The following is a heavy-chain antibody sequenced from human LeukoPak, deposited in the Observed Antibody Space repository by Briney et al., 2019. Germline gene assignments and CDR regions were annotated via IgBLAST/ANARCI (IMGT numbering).Heavy chain of an antibody. Sequence: GGSLRLSCAASGFTFSSYEINWVRQAPGKGLEWVSYISRGGSTIYYADSVKGRFTISRDNAKNSLYLQMNSLRAEDTAVYYCARESFGGIQLWAPFDYWGQGTLVTVSS. CDR2: ISRGGSTI. V-gene: IGHV3-48*03. CDR1: GFTFSSYE. J-gene: IGHJ4*02. CDR3: ARESFGGIQLWAPFDY. D-gene: IGHD3-10*01.